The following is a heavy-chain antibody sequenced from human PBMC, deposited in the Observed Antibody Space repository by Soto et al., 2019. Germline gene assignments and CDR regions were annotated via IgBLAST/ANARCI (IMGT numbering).Heavy chain of an antibody. Sequence: GGSLRLSCAASGFTFSSYAMSWVRQAPGKGLEWVSAISGSGGSTYYADSVKGRFTISRDNSKNTLYLQMNSLRAEDTAVYYCAKDYPDYGDPMECAFDIWGQGTMVTVSS. J-gene: IGHJ3*02. D-gene: IGHD4-17*01. V-gene: IGHV3-23*01. CDR3: AKDYPDYGDPMECAFDI. CDR1: GFTFSSYA. CDR2: ISGSGGST.